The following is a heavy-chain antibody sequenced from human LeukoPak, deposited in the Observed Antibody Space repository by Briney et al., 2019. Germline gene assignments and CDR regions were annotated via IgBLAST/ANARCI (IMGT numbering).Heavy chain of an antibody. CDR1: GFTFDDYA. Sequence: GGSLRLSCAASGFTFDDYAMHWVRQAPGKGLEWVSLISGDGGSTYYADSVKGRFTISRDNSKNSLYLQMNSLRTEDTALYYCAKTAYDFWRGQSPFNWFDPWGQGTLVTVSS. J-gene: IGHJ5*02. D-gene: IGHD3-3*01. V-gene: IGHV3-43*02. CDR3: AKTAYDFWRGQSPFNWFDP. CDR2: ISGDGGST.